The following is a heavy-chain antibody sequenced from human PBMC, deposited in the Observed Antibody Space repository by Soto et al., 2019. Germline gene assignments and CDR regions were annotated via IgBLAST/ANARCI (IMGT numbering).Heavy chain of an antibody. CDR2: ISSSGST. Sequence: QVQLQQSGPGLLKPSQILSLTCTVSGDSIGGVGYWSWIRQFPGRGLEWIGCISSSGSTYYNPAPINRISLSLATSQNQFSLTLFSVTAADTAIYYCARSGVTVIVIPSHWFDPWGQGTLVTVSS. V-gene: IGHV4-31*03. CDR3: ARSGVTVIVIPSHWFDP. D-gene: IGHD3-22*01. CDR1: GDSIGGVGY. J-gene: IGHJ5*02.